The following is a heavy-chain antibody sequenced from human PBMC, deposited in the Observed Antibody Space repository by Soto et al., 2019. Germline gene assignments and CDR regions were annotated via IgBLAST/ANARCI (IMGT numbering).Heavy chain of an antibody. Sequence: PLGSLRLSCAASGFTFSSYSMNWVRQAPGKGLEWVSSISSSSSYIYYADSVKGRFTISRDNAKNSLYLQMNSLRAEDTAVYYCASGGSGTGVTSDYWGQGTLVTVSS. CDR3: ASGGSGTGVTSDY. CDR1: GFTFSSYS. J-gene: IGHJ4*02. V-gene: IGHV3-21*01. CDR2: ISSSSSYI. D-gene: IGHD3-10*01.